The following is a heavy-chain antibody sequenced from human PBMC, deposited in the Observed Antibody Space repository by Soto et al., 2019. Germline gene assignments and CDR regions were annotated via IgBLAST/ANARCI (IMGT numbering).Heavy chain of an antibody. CDR3: AREGPPSLN. CDR1: GFTFSSYA. V-gene: IGHV3-64*04. J-gene: IGHJ4*02. D-gene: IGHD2-2*01. CDR2: ISRNGGST. Sequence: PGLSLRLSCSTSGFTFSSYAMHWVRQAPGKGLEYVSAISRNGGSTYYPDSVKGRVTLTTDTSTSTAYMELRSLRSDDTAVYYCAREGPPSLNWGQGTLVTVSS.